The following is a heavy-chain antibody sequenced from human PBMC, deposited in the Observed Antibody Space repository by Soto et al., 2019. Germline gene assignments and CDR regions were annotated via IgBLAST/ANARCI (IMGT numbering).Heavy chain of an antibody. CDR1: GYTLTRHK. CDR3: ARSQTSSAALSMDV. D-gene: IGHD4-17*01. V-gene: IGHV1-46*01. CDR2: VDPNQNSA. J-gene: IGHJ6*02. Sequence: QVQLVQSGAEVRKPGASLKVSCKASGYTLTRHKMYWVRQAPGQGLEWMGLVDPNQNSAIYAQKFEGRVPMTSDTSTNTVYKELRGLRSEDSAIYFCARSQTSSAALSMDVWGQGTTVTVSS.